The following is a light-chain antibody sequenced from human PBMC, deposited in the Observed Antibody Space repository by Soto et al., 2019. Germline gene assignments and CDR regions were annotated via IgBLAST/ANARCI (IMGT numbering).Light chain of an antibody. Sequence: QSVLTQPASVSGSPGQSITISCTGTSSDVGGYNYVSWYQHHPGKAPKLMIYDVSNRPSGVSNRFSGSKSGNTASLTISGLQAEDEADYYCSSYTSSSTPYVFGTGTKHTV. CDR1: SSDVGGYNY. V-gene: IGLV2-14*03. J-gene: IGLJ1*01. CDR3: SSYTSSSTPYV. CDR2: DVS.